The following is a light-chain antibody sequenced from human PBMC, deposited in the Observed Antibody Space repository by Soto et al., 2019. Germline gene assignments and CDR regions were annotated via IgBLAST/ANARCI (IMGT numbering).Light chain of an antibody. CDR3: QQFKDYVWT. Sequence: DIQMTQSPSTLSASVGDRVIITCRASQRIDDWLAWYQQKPGKAPKLLIYDASTLESGVPSRFSGSGSGTEFTLIISNLQPDDFATYYCQQFKDYVWTFGQGTKVDIK. V-gene: IGKV1-5*01. CDR1: QRIDDW. CDR2: DAS. J-gene: IGKJ1*01.